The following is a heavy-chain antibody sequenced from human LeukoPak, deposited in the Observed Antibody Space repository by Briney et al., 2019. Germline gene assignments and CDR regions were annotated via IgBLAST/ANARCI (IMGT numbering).Heavy chain of an antibody. J-gene: IGHJ6*03. CDR1: GGSISSSSYY. V-gene: IGHV4-39*07. CDR2: IYYSGST. CDR3: ARGDYDFWSGYPDRYYYYYMDV. D-gene: IGHD3-3*01. Sequence: SETLSLTCTVSGGSISSSSYYWGWIRQPPGKGLEWIGSIYYSGSTYYNPSLKSRVTISVDTSKNQFSLKLSSVTAADTAVYYCARGDYDFWSGYPDRYYYYYMDVWGKGTTVTVSS.